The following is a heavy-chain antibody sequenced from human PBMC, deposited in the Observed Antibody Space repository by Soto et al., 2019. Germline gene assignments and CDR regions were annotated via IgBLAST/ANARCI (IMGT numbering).Heavy chain of an antibody. CDR1: GGTFSSYA. J-gene: IGHJ3*02. D-gene: IGHD6-19*01. CDR2: IIPIFGTA. CDR3: ARGRAGWKNRDDAFEI. V-gene: IGHV1-69*13. Sequence: SVKVSCKASGGTFSSYAISWVRQAPGQGLEWMGGIIPIFGTANYAQKFQGRVTITADESTSTAYMELSSLRSEDTAVYYCARGRAGWKNRDDAFEIWGQGTMVTVSS.